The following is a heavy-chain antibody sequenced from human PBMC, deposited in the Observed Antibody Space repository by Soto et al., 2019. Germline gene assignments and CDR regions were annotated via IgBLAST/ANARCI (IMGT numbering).Heavy chain of an antibody. Sequence: QMQLQESGPGLVKPSETLSLTSTVSGGYVSSYYWSWIRQPPGKGLEWIGYSGSTNYNPSLKSRVTISVDTSKNQFSLNLSSVTAADTAVYYCARLSAGWLDPWGQGTLVTVAS. J-gene: IGHJ5*02. V-gene: IGHV4-59*02. D-gene: IGHD6-19*01. CDR1: GGYVSSYY. CDR3: ARLSAGWLDP. CDR2: SGST.